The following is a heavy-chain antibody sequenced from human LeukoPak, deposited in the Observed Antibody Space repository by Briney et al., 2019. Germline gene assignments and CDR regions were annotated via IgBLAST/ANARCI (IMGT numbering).Heavy chain of an antibody. CDR2: ISSSGSTI. Sequence: GGSLRLSCAASGFTFRDYYMSWIRQAPGKGLEWVSYISSSGSTIYYADSVKGRFTISRDNAKNSLYLQMNSLRAEDTAVYYCARVPSTYYYYMDVWGKGTTVTVSS. CDR3: ARVPSTYYYYMDV. J-gene: IGHJ6*03. V-gene: IGHV3-11*04. CDR1: GFTFRDYY.